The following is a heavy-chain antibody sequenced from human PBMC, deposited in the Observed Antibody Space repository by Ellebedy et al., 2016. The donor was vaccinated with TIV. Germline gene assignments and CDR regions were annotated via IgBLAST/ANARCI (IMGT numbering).Heavy chain of an antibody. D-gene: IGHD2-21*02. CDR3: ARVTANNWFDS. CDR1: GYSFTSFD. J-gene: IGHJ5*01. CDR2: MNPNNGET. V-gene: IGHV1-8*01. Sequence: AASVKVSCKASGYSFTSFDIKWVRQATGQGLAWMGWMNPNNGETGSARNFQGRLTMTRDTSITTAYMELSSLTSDDTAVYYCARVTANNWFDSWGQGTLVTVSS.